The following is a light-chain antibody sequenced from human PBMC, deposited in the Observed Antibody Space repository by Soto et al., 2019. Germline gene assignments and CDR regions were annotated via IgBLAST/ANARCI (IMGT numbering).Light chain of an antibody. V-gene: IGLV2-23*02. Sequence: QSALTQPASVSGSPGQSITISCTGTSSDVGSYKLVSWYQQHPGKAPKVMIYEVSKRPSGVSNRFSGSKSGNTASLTISGLQAEDEADYYCCSYAGSSTWVFGGGTKVTVL. CDR1: SSDVGSYKL. CDR2: EVS. CDR3: CSYAGSSTWV. J-gene: IGLJ3*02.